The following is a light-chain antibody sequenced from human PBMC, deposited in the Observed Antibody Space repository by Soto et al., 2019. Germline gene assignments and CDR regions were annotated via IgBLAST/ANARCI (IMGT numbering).Light chain of an antibody. V-gene: IGLV2-8*01. Sequence: QSALTQPPSASGSPGQSVTISCTGASSYVGGYNFVSWYQQHPGKAPKLMIYDVTKRPSGVPDRFSGSKSGNTASLTVSGLQADDEADYYCSSYAGSSVPVAFGGGTKVTVL. J-gene: IGLJ2*01. CDR2: DVT. CDR1: SSYVGGYNF. CDR3: SSYAGSSVPVA.